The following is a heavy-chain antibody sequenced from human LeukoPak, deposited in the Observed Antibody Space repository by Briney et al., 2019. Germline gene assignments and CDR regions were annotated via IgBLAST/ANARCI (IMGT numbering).Heavy chain of an antibody. V-gene: IGHV3-48*03. CDR1: GFTFTSYG. D-gene: IGHD2/OR15-2a*01. CDR2: ISSTSINI. Sequence: GGSLRLSCAASGFTFTSYGMNWVRQAPGKGLEWVSYISSTSININYADSVKGRFTISRDNAKNSLSLQMDSLRAEDTAIYYCARGDYFQFDSWGQGTLVTVSS. J-gene: IGHJ4*02. CDR3: ARGDYFQFDS.